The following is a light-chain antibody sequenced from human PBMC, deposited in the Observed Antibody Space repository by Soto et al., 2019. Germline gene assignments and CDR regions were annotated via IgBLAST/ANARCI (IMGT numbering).Light chain of an antibody. V-gene: IGKV1-9*01. CDR1: QGISSY. Sequence: IQLTQSPSSLSASVGDRVTITCRASQGISSYLAWYQQRPGKAPKLLIYATSTLQGGVPSRFSGSKSGTDFTLTISSLQPEDSATYYCQQHDSYLITFGQGTRLEIK. J-gene: IGKJ5*01. CDR2: ATS. CDR3: QQHDSYLIT.